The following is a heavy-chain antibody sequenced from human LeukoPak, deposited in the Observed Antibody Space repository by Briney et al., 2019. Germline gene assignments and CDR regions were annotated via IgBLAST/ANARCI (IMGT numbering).Heavy chain of an antibody. J-gene: IGHJ3*02. D-gene: IGHD6-13*01. CDR1: GGSISSYY. CDR2: IYTSGST. Sequence: SETLSLTCTVSGGSISSYYCSWIRQPAGKGLEWIGRIYTSGSTNYNPSLKSRVTMSVDTSKNQFSLKLSSVTAADTAVYYCARDGYSSSWKAFDIWGQGKMVTVSS. V-gene: IGHV4-4*07. CDR3: ARDGYSSSWKAFDI.